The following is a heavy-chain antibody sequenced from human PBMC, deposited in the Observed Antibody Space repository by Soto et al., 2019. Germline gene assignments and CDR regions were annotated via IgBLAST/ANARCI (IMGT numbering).Heavy chain of an antibody. J-gene: IGHJ3*02. V-gene: IGHV3-53*04. CDR3: AKANLYYYDSSGHVTDDAFDI. CDR2: IYSGGST. CDR1: GFTVSSNY. Sequence: GGSLRLSCAASGFTVSSNYMSWVRQAPGKGLEWVSVIYSGGSTYYADSVKGRFTISRHNSKNTLYLQMNSLRAEDTAVYYCAKANLYYYDSSGHVTDDAFDIWGQGTMVTVSS. D-gene: IGHD3-22*01.